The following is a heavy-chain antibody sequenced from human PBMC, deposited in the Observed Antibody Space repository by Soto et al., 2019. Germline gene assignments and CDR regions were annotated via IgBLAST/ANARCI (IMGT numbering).Heavy chain of an antibody. CDR3: AATSADDKYYYGMDV. D-gene: IGHD3-22*01. V-gene: IGHV5-51*01. J-gene: IGHJ6*02. Sequence: GESLKISCKGSGFSFTTYWIAWVRQMPGKGLEWMGIIYPGDSKTTYSPSFQGQVTISADKSISTAYLQWSSLKASDTAMYYFAATSADDKYYYGMDVWGQGTTVTVSS. CDR2: IYPGDSKT. CDR1: GFSFTTYW.